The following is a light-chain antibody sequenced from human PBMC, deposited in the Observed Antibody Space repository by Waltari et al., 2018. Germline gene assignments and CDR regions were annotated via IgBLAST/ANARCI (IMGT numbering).Light chain of an antibody. V-gene: IGKV1-16*01. CDR3: QQGYSYPPWT. J-gene: IGKJ1*01. CDR2: RAS. Sequence: DIQMTQSPSSLSASVGDTVTITCQASQGIGNNLNWYQQKPGKAPKLLIYRASSLQSGIPSRFSGSGSGTDFTRTISSLQPEDCATYYCQQGYSYPPWTFGQGTKVEIK. CDR1: QGIGNN.